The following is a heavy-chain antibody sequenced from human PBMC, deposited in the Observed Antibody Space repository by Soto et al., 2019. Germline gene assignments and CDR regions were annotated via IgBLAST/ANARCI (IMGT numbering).Heavy chain of an antibody. CDR3: AKIEPYFFDF. Sequence: GGSLRLSCAASGFTFSSYAMSWVRQAPGKGLEWVAVISDSGGSTYYADSVKGRFIISRDNSKNTIYLQMNSLRAEDTAKYYCAKIEPYFFDFWGQGDLVTVSS. CDR1: GFTFSSYA. D-gene: IGHD3-10*01. V-gene: IGHV3-23*01. J-gene: IGHJ4*02. CDR2: ISDSGGST.